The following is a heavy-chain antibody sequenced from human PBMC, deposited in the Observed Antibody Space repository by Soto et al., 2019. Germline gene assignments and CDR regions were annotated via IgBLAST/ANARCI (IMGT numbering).Heavy chain of an antibody. Sequence: GGSLRLSCVASGITFRSRAMSWVRQAPGEGLEWVSVTTDTDGDRKYADSVRGRFTISRDNAKKSLYLEMNSLRAEDTAVYYCARELLANNWFDPWGQGTLVTVSS. V-gene: IGHV3-23*01. CDR2: TTDTDGDR. CDR3: ARELLANNWFDP. J-gene: IGHJ5*02. CDR1: GITFRSRA.